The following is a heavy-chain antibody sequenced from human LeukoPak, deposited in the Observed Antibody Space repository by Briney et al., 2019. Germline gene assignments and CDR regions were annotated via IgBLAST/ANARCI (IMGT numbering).Heavy chain of an antibody. D-gene: IGHD4-17*01. CDR3: ARMHDYGDYIDY. CDR2: IYYSGST. V-gene: IGHV4-39*01. CDR1: GGSISSSSYY. J-gene: IGHJ4*02. Sequence: PSETLSLTCTVSGGSISSSSYYWGWIRQPPGKGLEWIGSIYYSGSTYYNPSLKSRVTISVDTSKNQFSLKLSSVTVADTAVYYCARMHDYGDYIDYWGQGTLVTVSS.